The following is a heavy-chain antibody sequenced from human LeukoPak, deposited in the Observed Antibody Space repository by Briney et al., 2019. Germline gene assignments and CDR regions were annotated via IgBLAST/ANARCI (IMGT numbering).Heavy chain of an antibody. D-gene: IGHD2-8*01. Sequence: PGGSLTLSCAASGFTLSSYCMHWVRQPPAKGLVWVARFNGDGSNTVYPRSLKGRFIIYRHNDKHTLFMQMNSLRADDTAVYYCARGNGHALDIWGQGTMVTVSS. V-gene: IGHV3-74*01. CDR1: GFTLSSYC. CDR2: FNGDGSNT. CDR3: ARGNGHALDI. J-gene: IGHJ3*02.